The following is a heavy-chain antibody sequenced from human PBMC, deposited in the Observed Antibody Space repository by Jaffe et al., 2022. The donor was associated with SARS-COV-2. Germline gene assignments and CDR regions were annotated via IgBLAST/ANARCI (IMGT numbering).Heavy chain of an antibody. D-gene: IGHD6-13*01. CDR2: IYYSGST. J-gene: IGHJ4*02. CDR3: ARLWQQLAPRYFDY. V-gene: IGHV4-39*01. CDR1: GGSISSSSYY. Sequence: QLQLQESGPGLVKPSETLSLTCTVSGGSISSSSYYWGWIRQPPGKGLEWIGSIYYSGSTYYNPSLKSRVTISVDTSKNQFSLKLSSVTAADTAVYYCARLWQQLAPRYFDYWGQGTLVTVSS.